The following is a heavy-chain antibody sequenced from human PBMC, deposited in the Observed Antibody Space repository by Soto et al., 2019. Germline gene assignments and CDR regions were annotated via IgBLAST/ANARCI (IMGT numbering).Heavy chain of an antibody. Sequence: LSLTCTVAGGSTSSSSYYWGWIRQPPGKGLEWIGSIYFSGSTYYNPSLKSRVTISVDTSKNQFSLKLSSVTAADTAVYYCARHSNGDTIFGVVITDGMDVWGQGTTVTVS. CDR3: ARHSNGDTIFGVVITDGMDV. V-gene: IGHV4-39*01. D-gene: IGHD3-3*01. J-gene: IGHJ6*02. CDR2: IYFSGST. CDR1: GGSTSSSSYY.